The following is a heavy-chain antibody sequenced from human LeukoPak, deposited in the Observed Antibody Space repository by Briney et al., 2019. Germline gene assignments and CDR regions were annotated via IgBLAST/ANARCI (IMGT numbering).Heavy chain of an antibody. V-gene: IGHV3-53*01. CDR3: ARAGGIAAAGFVDV. J-gene: IGHJ6*04. CDR1: GFTVSSNY. Sequence: PGGSLRLSCAASGFTVSSNYMSWVRQAPGKGLEWVSVSYSGGSTYYADSVKGRFTISRDNSKNTLYLQMNSLRAEDTAVYYCARAGGIAAAGFVDVWGKGTTVTVSS. CDR2: SYSGGST. D-gene: IGHD6-25*01.